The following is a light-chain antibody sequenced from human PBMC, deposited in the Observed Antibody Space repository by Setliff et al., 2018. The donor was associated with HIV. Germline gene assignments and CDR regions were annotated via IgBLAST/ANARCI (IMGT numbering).Light chain of an antibody. CDR3: CSYAGSSTYV. J-gene: IGLJ1*01. V-gene: IGLV2-23*01. CDR2: EGS. Sequence: QSALTQPASVSGSPGQSITISCTGTSSDVGSYNLVSWYQQHPGKAPKLMIYEGSKRPSGVSIRFPGSKSGNTASLAISGLQAEDEADYYCCSYAGSSTYVFGTGTKVTVL. CDR1: SSDVGSYNL.